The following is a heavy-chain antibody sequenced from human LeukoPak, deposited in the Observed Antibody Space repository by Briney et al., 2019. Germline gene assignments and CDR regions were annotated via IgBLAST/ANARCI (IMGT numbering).Heavy chain of an antibody. D-gene: IGHD6-19*01. V-gene: IGHV4-39*07. CDR3: ARDPMLAVAGEQIFDY. CDR1: GGSISSSSYY. J-gene: IGHJ4*02. Sequence: SETLSLTCTVSGGSISSSSYYWGWIRQPPGKGLEWIGSIYYSGSTYYNPSPKSRVTISVDTSKNQFSLKLSSVTAADTAVYYCARDPMLAVAGEQIFDYWGQGTLVTVSS. CDR2: IYYSGST.